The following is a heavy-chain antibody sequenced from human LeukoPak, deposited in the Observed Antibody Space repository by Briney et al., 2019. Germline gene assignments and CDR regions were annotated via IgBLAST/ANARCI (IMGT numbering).Heavy chain of an antibody. J-gene: IGHJ6*03. D-gene: IGHD3-10*01. Sequence: PSETLSLTCTVSGASVSNFYWSWIRQPAGKGLEWIGRIYTSGSTNYNPSLKSRVTMSVDTSKNQLSLKLSSVTAADTAVYYCARDPGGGDVSQGYHYYMDVWGKGTTVTVS. V-gene: IGHV4-4*07. CDR1: GASVSNFY. CDR3: ARDPGGGDVSQGYHYYMDV. CDR2: IYTSGST.